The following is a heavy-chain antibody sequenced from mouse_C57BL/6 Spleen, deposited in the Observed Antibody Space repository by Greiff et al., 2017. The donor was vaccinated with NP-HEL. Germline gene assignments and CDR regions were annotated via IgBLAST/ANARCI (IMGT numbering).Heavy chain of an antibody. CDR1: GFTFSSYA. D-gene: IGHD1-1*01. J-gene: IGHJ4*01. CDR3: TRDEYYGSSDYYAMDY. V-gene: IGHV5-9-1*02. Sequence: EVKLVESGEGLVKPGGSLKLSCAASGFTFSSYAMSWVRQTPEKRLEWVAYISSGGDYIYYADTVKGRFTISRDNARNTLYMQMSSPKSEDTAMYYCTRDEYYGSSDYYAMDYWGQGTSVTVSS. CDR2: ISSGGDYI.